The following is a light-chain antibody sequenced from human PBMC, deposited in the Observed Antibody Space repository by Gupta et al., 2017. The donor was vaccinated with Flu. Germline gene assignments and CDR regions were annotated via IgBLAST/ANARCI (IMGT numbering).Light chain of an antibody. V-gene: IGKV1-39*01. CDR2: SAS. CDR1: QVVNSH. Sequence: SSLSASVGDRGSITCRASQVVNSHVNWYQQRPGEAPRLLISSASSRQPGVPSRFRGSGCGTQFTLTISGRQPEDFATYYCQQTVNAPPWTFGQGTKVNIK. J-gene: IGKJ1*01. CDR3: QQTVNAPPWT.